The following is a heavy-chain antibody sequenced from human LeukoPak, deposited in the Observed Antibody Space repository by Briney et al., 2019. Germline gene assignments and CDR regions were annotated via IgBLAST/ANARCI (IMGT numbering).Heavy chain of an antibody. CDR1: GGSISSSSYY. J-gene: IGHJ4*02. D-gene: IGHD3-3*01. V-gene: IGHV4-39*07. CDR2: IYYSGRT. CDR3: ARVGQRGFWSGYYIPYFDY. Sequence: PSETLSLTCTVSGGSISSSSYYWAWIRQPPGKGLEWIGNIYYSGRTNYNPSLKSRVTISVDTSKNQFSLKLSSVTAADTAVYYCARVGQRGFWSGYYIPYFDYWGQGTLVTVSS.